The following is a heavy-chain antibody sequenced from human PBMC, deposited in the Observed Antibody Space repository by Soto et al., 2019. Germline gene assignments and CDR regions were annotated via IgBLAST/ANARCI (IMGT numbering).Heavy chain of an antibody. J-gene: IGHJ6*02. Sequence: SQTLSLTCAISGDSVSSNSAAWNWIRQSPSRGLEWLGRTYYRSKWYNDYAVSVKSRITINPDTSKNQFSLQLNSVTPEDTAVYYCATTYYDILTGTPRYGMDVWGQGTTVTVSS. CDR2: TYYRSKWYN. V-gene: IGHV6-1*01. CDR3: ATTYYDILTGTPRYGMDV. CDR1: GDSVSSNSAA. D-gene: IGHD3-9*01.